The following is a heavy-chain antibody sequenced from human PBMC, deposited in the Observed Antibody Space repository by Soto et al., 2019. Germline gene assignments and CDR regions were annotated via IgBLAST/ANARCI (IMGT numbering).Heavy chain of an antibody. Sequence: QVQLVESGGGVVQPGRSLRLSCAASGFTFRTYGMHWVRQAPGKGLEWVAVIWDDGSNKYYADSVKGRFTISRDNSKNTLYLPMNSLRAEDTAAYYCARDQGTLTTFYYYYAMDVWGQGTTVTVSS. CDR2: IWDDGSNK. CDR1: GFTFRTYG. V-gene: IGHV3-33*01. D-gene: IGHD4-4*01. CDR3: ARDQGTLTTFYYYYAMDV. J-gene: IGHJ6*02.